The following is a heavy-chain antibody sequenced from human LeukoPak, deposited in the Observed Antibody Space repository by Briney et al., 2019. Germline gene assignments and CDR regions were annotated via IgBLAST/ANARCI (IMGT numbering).Heavy chain of an antibody. V-gene: IGHV3-30*18. CDR3: AKANLLDWLLPFDY. CDR2: VSNDGGDK. D-gene: IGHD3/OR15-3a*01. CDR1: EFTFSSYA. Sequence: PGRSLRLSCAASEFTFSSYAMHWVRQAPGKGLEWVALVSNDGGDKYYADSVKGRFTISRDNSKNTLYLQMNSRRGEDTGVYYCAKANLLDWLLPFDYWGQGTLATVSS. J-gene: IGHJ4*02.